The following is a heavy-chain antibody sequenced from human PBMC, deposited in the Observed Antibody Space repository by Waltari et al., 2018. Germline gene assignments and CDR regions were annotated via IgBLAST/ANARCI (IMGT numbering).Heavy chain of an antibody. Sequence: QVQLVQSGAEVKKPGSSVTVSCKASGGTFSSYAISWVRQAPGQGLEWMGGIIPILGTANYAQKFQGRVTITADESTSTAYMELSSLRSEDTAVYYCARVIGCGSDCLSVGAFDIWGQGTMVTVSS. CDR3: ARVIGCGSDCLSVGAFDI. D-gene: IGHD2-21*01. CDR2: IIPILGTA. CDR1: GGTFSSYA. J-gene: IGHJ3*02. V-gene: IGHV1-69*13.